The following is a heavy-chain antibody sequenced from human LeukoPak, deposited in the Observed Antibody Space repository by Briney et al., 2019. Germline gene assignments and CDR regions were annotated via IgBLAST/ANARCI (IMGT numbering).Heavy chain of an antibody. J-gene: IGHJ4*02. CDR1: GDSISRYY. D-gene: IGHD3-22*01. CDR3: ARVNYYYDGSAYSAFYYFDY. V-gene: IGHV4-59*01. Sequence: PSETLSLTCTVSGDSISRYYWSWVRQSPGKGLEWIGYVHYSGTISYNPSLQSRITMSVDTSKNQFSLRLSSVTAADTAVYYCARVNYYYDGSAYSAFYYFDYWGQGTLVTVSS. CDR2: VHYSGTI.